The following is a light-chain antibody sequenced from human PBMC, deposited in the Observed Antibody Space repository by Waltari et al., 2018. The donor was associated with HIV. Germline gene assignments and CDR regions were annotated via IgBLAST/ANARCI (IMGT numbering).Light chain of an antibody. CDR3: CSYETGSTYV. Sequence: QSALTQPASVSGSPGQSITISCTGTSSNVGDYNYVSWYQQHPGKAPKLMIYDVSKRPSGISNRFSGSKSGNTASLTISGLLAEDEADYYCCSYETGSTYVFGTGTKVTVL. J-gene: IGLJ1*01. V-gene: IGLV2-23*02. CDR2: DVS. CDR1: SSNVGDYNY.